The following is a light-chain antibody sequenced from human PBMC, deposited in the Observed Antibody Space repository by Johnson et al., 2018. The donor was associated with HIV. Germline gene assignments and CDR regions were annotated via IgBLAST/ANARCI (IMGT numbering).Light chain of an antibody. Sequence: SVLTQPPSVSAAPGQKVTISCSGSSSNIGRNYVSWYQQLPGTAPKLLIFDNNKRPSGIPDRFSASKSGTSATLGITGRQTGDEADYYCGTWDSSLSAYVFGTGTKVTVL. V-gene: IGLV1-51*01. CDR3: GTWDSSLSAYV. J-gene: IGLJ1*01. CDR1: SSNIGRNY. CDR2: DNN.